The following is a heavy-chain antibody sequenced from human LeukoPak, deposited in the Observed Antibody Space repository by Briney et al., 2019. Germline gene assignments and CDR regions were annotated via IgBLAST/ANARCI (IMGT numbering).Heavy chain of an antibody. V-gene: IGHV4-34*01. D-gene: IGHD6-19*01. J-gene: IGHJ4*02. CDR1: GGSFSGYC. CDR3: ARGGGSSPGIAVY. CDR2: INHSGST. Sequence: PETLSLTCAVYGGSFSGYCWNWIRQPPGQGLEWIGEINHSGSTNYNPSLKSRVTISLDTSKNQFSLKLSSVTAADTAVYYCARGGGSSPGIAVYWGQGTLVTVSS.